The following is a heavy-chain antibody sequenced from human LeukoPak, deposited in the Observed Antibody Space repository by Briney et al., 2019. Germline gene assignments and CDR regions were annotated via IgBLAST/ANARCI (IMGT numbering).Heavy chain of an antibody. Sequence: PGGSLRLSCAASGFTFSSYNINWVRQAPGKGREWVSYISSSSSTIYYADSVKGRFTISRDNAKNSLYLQMNSLRVEDTAVYYCARVNWEASSSLDYWGQGTLVTVSS. V-gene: IGHV3-48*01. CDR2: ISSSSSTI. D-gene: IGHD6-6*01. CDR1: GFTFSSYN. CDR3: ARVNWEASSSLDY. J-gene: IGHJ4*02.